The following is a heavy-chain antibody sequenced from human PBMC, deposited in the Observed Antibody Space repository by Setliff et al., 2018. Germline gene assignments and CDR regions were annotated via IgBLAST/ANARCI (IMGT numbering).Heavy chain of an antibody. J-gene: IGHJ4*02. CDR3: ARGTFDTSGYFPYPIGY. Sequence: SETLSLTCAVYGGSFSGYYWSWIRQPPGKGLEWIGEINHSGSTKYNPSLKSRVTMSIDTSKNQFSLNLSSVTAADTAVYYCARGTFDTSGYFPYPIGYWGQGTLVTVSS. V-gene: IGHV4-34*01. D-gene: IGHD3-22*01. CDR1: GGSFSGYY. CDR2: INHSGST.